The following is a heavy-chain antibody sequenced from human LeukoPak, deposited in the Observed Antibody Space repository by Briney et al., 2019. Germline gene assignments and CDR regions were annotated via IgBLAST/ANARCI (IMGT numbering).Heavy chain of an antibody. CDR2: INHTGST. Sequence: KASETLSLTCAVYGGSFSGYYWSWIRQPPGKGLEWIGEINHTGSTKYNPSLKSRVSISVDTSKNQFSLKLSSVTAADTAVYYCASALGWYYFDYWGQGTLVTVSS. D-gene: IGHD2-15*01. CDR3: ASALGWYYFDY. CDR1: GGSFSGYY. V-gene: IGHV4-34*01. J-gene: IGHJ4*02.